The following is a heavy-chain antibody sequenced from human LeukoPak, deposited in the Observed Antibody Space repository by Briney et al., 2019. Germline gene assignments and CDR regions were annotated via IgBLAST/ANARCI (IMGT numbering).Heavy chain of an antibody. V-gene: IGHV1-69*13. CDR1: GGTFGSYA. CDR3: ARVNYYDSSGYGYYYYYYMDV. D-gene: IGHD3-22*01. J-gene: IGHJ6*03. Sequence: SVKVSCKASGGTFGSYAISWVRQAPGQGLEWMGGIIPIFGTANYAQKFQGRVTITADESTSTAYMELSSLRSEGTAVYYCARVNYYDSSGYGYYYYYYMDVWGKGTTVTISS. CDR2: IIPIFGTA.